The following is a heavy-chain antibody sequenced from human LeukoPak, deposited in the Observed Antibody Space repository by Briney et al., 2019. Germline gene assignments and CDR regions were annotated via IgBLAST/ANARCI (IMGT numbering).Heavy chain of an antibody. D-gene: IGHD1-7*01. V-gene: IGHV1-18*01. Sequence: ASVKVSCKASGYTFTSYGISWVRQAPGQGLEWMGWISAYNGNTNYAQKLQGRVTMTTDTSTSTAYMELRSLRSDDTAVYYCARAELHYFTVTAYYFDYWGQGTLVTVSS. CDR2: ISAYNGNT. CDR3: ARAELHYFTVTAYYFDY. CDR1: GYTFTSYG. J-gene: IGHJ4*02.